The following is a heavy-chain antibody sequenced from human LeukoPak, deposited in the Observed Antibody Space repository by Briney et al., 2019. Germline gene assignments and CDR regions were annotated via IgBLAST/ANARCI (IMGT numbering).Heavy chain of an antibody. CDR1: GYTFTGYY. D-gene: IGHD2-2*01. J-gene: IGHJ5*02. CDR2: INPNSGGT. V-gene: IGHV1-2*02. CDR3: ARGAYIVVVTTNWFDP. Sequence: ASVKVSCKASGYTFTGYYMHWVRQAPGQGLEWMGWINPNSGGTNYAQKFQGRVTMTRDTSIGTAYMELSRLRSDDTAVYYCARGAYIVVVTTNWFDPWGQGTLVTVSS.